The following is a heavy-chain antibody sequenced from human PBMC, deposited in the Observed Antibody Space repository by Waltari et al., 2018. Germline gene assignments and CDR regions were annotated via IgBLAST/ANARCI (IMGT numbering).Heavy chain of an antibody. CDR3: ARAYVDTAMVLDY. CDR1: GFTFSSYG. V-gene: IGHV3-30*06. D-gene: IGHD5-18*01. CDR2: ISYDGSNK. Sequence: QVQLVESGGGVVQPGRSLRLSCAASGFTFSSYGMHWVRQAPGKGLEWVAVISYDGSNKYYADSVKGRFTISRDNSKNTLYLQMNSLRAEDTAVYYCARAYVDTAMVLDYWGQGTLVTVSS. J-gene: IGHJ4*02.